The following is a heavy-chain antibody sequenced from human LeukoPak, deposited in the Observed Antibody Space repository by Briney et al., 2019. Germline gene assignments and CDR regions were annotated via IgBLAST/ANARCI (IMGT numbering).Heavy chain of an antibody. V-gene: IGHV1-69*13. J-gene: IGHJ4*02. D-gene: IGHD6-13*01. CDR2: IIPIFGTA. CDR3: ARDGVGSSSWYSLGFDY. CDR1: GGTFSSYA. Sequence: APVKVSCKASGGTFSSYAISWVRQAPGQGLEWMGGIIPIFGTANYAQKFQGRVTITADESTSTAYMELSSLRSEDTAVYYCARDGVGSSSWYSLGFDYWGQGTLVTVSS.